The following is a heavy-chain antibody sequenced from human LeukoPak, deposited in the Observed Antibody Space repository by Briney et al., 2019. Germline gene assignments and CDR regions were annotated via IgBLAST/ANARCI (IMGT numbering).Heavy chain of an antibody. Sequence: GGSLRLSCAASGFTFSSYWMHWVRQAPGKGLVWVSRINIERSSPSYADSAKGRFPISRDHAKNTLTLQMNRLRPEDTAVYSGARDHLLTPNLWGRETRVSVS. CDR2: INIERSSP. V-gene: IGHV3-74*01. CDR3: ARDHLLTPNL. CDR1: GFTFSSYW. D-gene: IGHD2-21*01. J-gene: IGHJ5*02.